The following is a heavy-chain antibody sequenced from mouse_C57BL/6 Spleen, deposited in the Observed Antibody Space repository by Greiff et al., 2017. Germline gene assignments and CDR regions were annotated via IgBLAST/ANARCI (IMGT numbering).Heavy chain of an antibody. D-gene: IGHD1-1*01. CDR2: IDPSDSYT. CDR3: ARGSNPAWFAY. J-gene: IGHJ3*01. V-gene: IGHV1-69*01. Sequence: QVQLKQPGAELVMPGASVKLSCKASGYTFTSYWMHWVKQRPGQGLEWIGEIDPSDSYTNYNQKFKGKSTLTVDKSSSTAYMQLSSLTSEDSAVYYCARGSNPAWFAYWGQGTLVTVSA. CDR1: GYTFTSYW.